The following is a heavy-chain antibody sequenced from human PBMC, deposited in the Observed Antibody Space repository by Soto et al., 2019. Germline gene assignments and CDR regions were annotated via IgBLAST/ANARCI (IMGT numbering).Heavy chain of an antibody. CDR2: INPNSGGT. Sequence: QVQLVQSGAEVKEPGASVKVSCKASAYTFTSYYVHWVRQAPGQGPDWMGWINPNSGGTKYAQKLQGRVTMTSDSSISTAYMELNRLSADDTADDYCASDKPRGFGVVTSHIMDVWGQGTTVTVSS. D-gene: IGHD3-3*01. J-gene: IGHJ6*02. V-gene: IGHV1-2*02. CDR3: ASDKPRGFGVVTSHIMDV. CDR1: AYTFTSYY.